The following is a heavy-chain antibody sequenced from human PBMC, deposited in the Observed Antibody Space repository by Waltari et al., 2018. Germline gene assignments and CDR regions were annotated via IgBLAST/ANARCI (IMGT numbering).Heavy chain of an antibody. Sequence: EVQLLESGGGLVQPGGSLRLSCAASGFTFSSYAMSWVRQAPGKGLEWVSVIYSGGSTYYADSVKGRFTISRDNSKNTLYLQMNSLRAEDTAVYYCAKGAGYCSGGSCDVDYYYYYMDVWGKGTTVTVSS. CDR2: IYSGGST. D-gene: IGHD2-15*01. CDR1: GFTFSSYA. CDR3: AKGAGYCSGGSCDVDYYYYYMDV. V-gene: IGHV3-23*03. J-gene: IGHJ6*03.